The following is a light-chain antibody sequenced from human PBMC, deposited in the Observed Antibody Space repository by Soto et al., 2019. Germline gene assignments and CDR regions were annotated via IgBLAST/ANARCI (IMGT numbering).Light chain of an antibody. CDR3: QHYGQFPLP. CDR1: PGTDATD. J-gene: IGKJ3*01. Sequence: EVVVTQSPGTLSLSPGERATLSCRASPGTDATDLAWYQQKPGQAPRLLIYGASSRATGIPDRFSGSGSRTDFTLTISRLEPEDFSMYYCQHYGQFPLPVGPGTRLDIK. CDR2: GAS. V-gene: IGKV3-20*01.